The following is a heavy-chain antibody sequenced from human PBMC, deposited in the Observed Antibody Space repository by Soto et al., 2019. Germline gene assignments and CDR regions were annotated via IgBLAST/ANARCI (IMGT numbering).Heavy chain of an antibody. D-gene: IGHD6-19*01. CDR1: GFTFSGYT. CDR3: GGEGGWYVDY. CDR2: IKADNTNT. J-gene: IGHJ4*02. Sequence: QVQLVQSGAEEKKPGASVKVSCKASGFTFSGYTIHWVRQAPGQRLEWMGWIKADNTNTKYSQKFQGRVTITRDTSASTVYMELSSLGSEDTAGYFWGGEGGWYVDYWGQGTLVTVSS. V-gene: IGHV1-3*05.